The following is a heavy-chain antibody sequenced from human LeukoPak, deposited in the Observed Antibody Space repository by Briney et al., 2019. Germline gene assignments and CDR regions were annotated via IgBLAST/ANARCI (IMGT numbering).Heavy chain of an antibody. D-gene: IGHD2-8*01. CDR2: IYYSGAT. CDR3: ARDDGLHFDY. V-gene: IGHV4-59*12. Sequence: PSETLSLTCTVSGGSISGYYWSCIRQPPGKGLEWIGFIYYSGATNYNPSLKSRVTISADTSKNPFSLKLTSVTAADTAMYYCARDDGLHFDYWCQGTLVTVSS. J-gene: IGHJ4*02. CDR1: GGSISGYY.